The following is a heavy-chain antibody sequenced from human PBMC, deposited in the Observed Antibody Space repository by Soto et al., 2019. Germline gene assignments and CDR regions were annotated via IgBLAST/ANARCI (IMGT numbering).Heavy chain of an antibody. Sequence: GASVKVSCKASGYTFTGYFMHWVRQAPGQGLEWMGWINPNSGGTNYAQKLQGWVTMTRDTSISTAYMELSRLRSDDTAVYYCARDYYGNSGYLFDYWGQGTLVTVSS. CDR1: GYTFTGYF. J-gene: IGHJ4*02. CDR3: ARDYYGNSGYLFDY. CDR2: INPNSGGT. D-gene: IGHD3-22*01. V-gene: IGHV1-2*04.